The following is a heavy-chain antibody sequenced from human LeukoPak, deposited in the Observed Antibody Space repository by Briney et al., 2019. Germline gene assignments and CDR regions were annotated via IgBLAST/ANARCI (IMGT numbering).Heavy chain of an antibody. V-gene: IGHV1-8*01. CDR3: ARHRVVTAIRINWFDP. CDR1: GYTFTSYD. D-gene: IGHD2-21*02. Sequence: GASVKVSCKASGYTFTSYDINWVRQATGQGLEWMGWMNPNSGNTGYAQKFQGRVTMTRNTSISTAYMELSSLRSEDTAVYYCARHRVVTAIRINWFDPWGQGTLVTVSS. J-gene: IGHJ5*02. CDR2: MNPNSGNT.